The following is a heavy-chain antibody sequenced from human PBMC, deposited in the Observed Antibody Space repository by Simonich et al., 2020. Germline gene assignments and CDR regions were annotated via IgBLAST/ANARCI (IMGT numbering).Heavy chain of an antibody. J-gene: IGHJ3*02. Sequence: QVQLVQSGAEVKKPGASVKVSCKASGYTFTGYYMHWVRQAPGQGLDGMGWVNPNRGGTKYAQKFQGRVTMTRDTSISTAYMELSRLRSDDTAVYYCARVRFEAFDIWGQGTMVTVSS. V-gene: IGHV1-2*02. CDR2: VNPNRGGT. CDR1: GYTFTGYY. CDR3: ARVRFEAFDI.